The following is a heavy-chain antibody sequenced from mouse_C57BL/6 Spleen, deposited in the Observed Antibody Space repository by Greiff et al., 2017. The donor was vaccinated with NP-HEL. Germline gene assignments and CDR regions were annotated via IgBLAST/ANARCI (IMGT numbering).Heavy chain of an antibody. D-gene: IGHD1-1*01. Sequence: VQLQQSGPELVKPGASVQIPCKASGYTFTDYNMDWVKQSHGKSLEWIGDINPNNGGTIYNQKFKGKATLTVDKSSSTAYMELRSLTSEDTAVYYCASSGLPYGTYAMDYWGQGTSVTVSS. CDR2: INPNNGGT. CDR1: GYTFTDYN. J-gene: IGHJ4*01. V-gene: IGHV1-18*01. CDR3: ASSGLPYGTYAMDY.